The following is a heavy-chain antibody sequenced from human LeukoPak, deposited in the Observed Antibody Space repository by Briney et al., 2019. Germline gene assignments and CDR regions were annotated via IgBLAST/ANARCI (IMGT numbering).Heavy chain of an antibody. V-gene: IGHV4-59*01. CDR3: ARLTNMEKDVTPTYYMDV. CDR2: IYYGGST. J-gene: IGHJ6*03. D-gene: IGHD2-8*01. Sequence: KPSETLSLTCTVSGGSISSYYWSWIRQPPGKGLEWIGYIYYGGSTNYNPSLKSRVTISVDTSKSRFSLKLSSVTAADTAVYYCARLTNMEKDVTPTYYMDVWGKGTTVTVSS. CDR1: GGSISSYY.